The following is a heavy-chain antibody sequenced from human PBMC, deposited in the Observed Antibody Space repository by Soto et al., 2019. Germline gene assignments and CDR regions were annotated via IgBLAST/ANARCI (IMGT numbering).Heavy chain of an antibody. CDR3: AKDTPVVMFLFDS. J-gene: IGHJ4*02. CDR2: ITDTGVST. Sequence: GGSLRLSCTASGFTFFTYAMTWVRQAPGKGLEWVSSITDTGVSTYYADSVKGRFTISRDNSKNTLYLQMNSLRTDDSAVYYCAKDTPVVMFLFDSWGQGTLVTVSS. CDR1: GFTFFTYA. V-gene: IGHV3-23*01. D-gene: IGHD2-15*01.